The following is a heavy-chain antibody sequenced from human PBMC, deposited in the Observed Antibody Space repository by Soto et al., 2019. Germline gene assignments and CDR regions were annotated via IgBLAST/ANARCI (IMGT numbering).Heavy chain of an antibody. CDR2: INHSGST. V-gene: IGHV4-39*07. J-gene: IGHJ5*02. D-gene: IGHD3-3*01. Sequence: SETLSLTFTVSGGSISSSSYYWSRIRQPPGKGLEWIGEINHSGSTNYNPSLKSRVTISVDTSKNQFSLKLSSVTAADTAVYYCARAVQGLTMFGVVAFDPWAQGTLVPVSS. CDR3: ARAVQGLTMFGVVAFDP. CDR1: GGSISSSSYY.